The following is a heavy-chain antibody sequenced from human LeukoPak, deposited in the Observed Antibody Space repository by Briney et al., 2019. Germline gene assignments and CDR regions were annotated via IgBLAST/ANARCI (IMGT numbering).Heavy chain of an antibody. Sequence: PSETLSLTCTVSGGSISSGGYSWSWIRQLPGEGLEWIGYSYGSTNYNPSLKSRVTISVDTSKNQFSLKLTSVTAADTAVYYCARELGRLVDFWGQGTLVTVSS. CDR3: ARELGRLVDF. CDR2: SYGST. D-gene: IGHD3-9*01. CDR1: GGSISSGGYS. V-gene: IGHV4-31*03. J-gene: IGHJ4*02.